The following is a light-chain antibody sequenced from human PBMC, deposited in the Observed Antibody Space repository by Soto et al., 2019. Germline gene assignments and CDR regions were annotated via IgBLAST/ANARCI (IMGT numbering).Light chain of an antibody. Sequence: NVFTQSPGTPSLSPGESATLSFRASQSVSRYLAWYQQKPGQAPRLLIYDTSYRATGIPARFSGSGSGTDFTLTISSLEPEDFAVHYCQQRSNWITFDQGTRLEIK. J-gene: IGKJ5*01. CDR1: QSVSRY. CDR2: DTS. V-gene: IGKV3-11*01. CDR3: QQRSNWIT.